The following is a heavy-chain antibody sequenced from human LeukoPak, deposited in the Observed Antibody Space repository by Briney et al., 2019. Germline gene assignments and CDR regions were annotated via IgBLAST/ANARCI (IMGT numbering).Heavy chain of an antibody. CDR3: ARVPGSGYEVAPYYMDV. Sequence: GGSLRLSCAASGFTVSSNYMSWVRQAPGKGLEWVSVIYSGGSTYYADSVKGRFTISRDNSKNTLYLQMNSLRAEDTAVYYCARVPGSGYEVAPYYMDVWGKGSTVTVSS. CDR1: GFTVSSNY. D-gene: IGHD6-25*01. V-gene: IGHV3-66*02. CDR2: IYSGGST. J-gene: IGHJ6*03.